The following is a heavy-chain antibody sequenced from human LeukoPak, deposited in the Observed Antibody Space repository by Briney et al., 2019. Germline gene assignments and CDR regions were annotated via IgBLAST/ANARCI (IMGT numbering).Heavy chain of an antibody. CDR3: ARLRSTSWLLIDY. V-gene: IGHV4-59*08. Sequence: ASETLSLTCTVSGGSISSSSWSWIRQPPGKGLEWLGYIYYSGTTNYNPPLKSRVTISVDTSKNQFSLKLSSVTAADTAVYYCARLRSTSWLLIDYWGQGALVTVSS. CDR2: IYYSGTT. J-gene: IGHJ4*02. CDR1: GGSISSSS. D-gene: IGHD2-2*01.